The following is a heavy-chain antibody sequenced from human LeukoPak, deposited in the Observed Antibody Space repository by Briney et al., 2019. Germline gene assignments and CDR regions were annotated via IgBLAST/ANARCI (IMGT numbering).Heavy chain of an antibody. CDR3: AMGSGYYYGFDY. CDR2: INPNSGGT. CDR1: GYRFTVYY. V-gene: IGHV1-2*02. Sequence: SVKVSCKCSGYRFTVYYMHWVWQAPGPGHGWMGGINPNSGGTNYAQKFQGRVTMTRDTSISTAYMELSRLRSDDTAVYYCAMGSGYYYGFDYWGQGTLVTVSS. J-gene: IGHJ4*02. D-gene: IGHD3-22*01.